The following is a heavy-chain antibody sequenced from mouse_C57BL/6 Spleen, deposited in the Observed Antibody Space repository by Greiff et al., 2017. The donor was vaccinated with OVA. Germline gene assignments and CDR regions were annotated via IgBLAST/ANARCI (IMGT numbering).Heavy chain of an antibody. CDR2: ISSGGDYI. Sequence: EVKLQESGAGLVKPGGSLKLSCAASGFTFSSYAMSWVRQTPEKRLEWVAYISSGGDYIYYADTVKGRFTISRDNARNTLYLQMSSLKSEDTAMYYCTRVPRGYAMDYWGQGTSVTVSS. V-gene: IGHV5-9-1*02. J-gene: IGHJ4*01. CDR3: TRVPRGYAMDY. D-gene: IGHD3-3*01. CDR1: GFTFSSYA.